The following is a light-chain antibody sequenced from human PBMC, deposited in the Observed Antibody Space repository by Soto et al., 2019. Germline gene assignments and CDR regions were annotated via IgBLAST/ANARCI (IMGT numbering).Light chain of an antibody. J-gene: IGLJ3*02. CDR2: RNN. V-gene: IGLV1-47*01. CDR1: SSNIGSNY. CDR3: AAWDDSLSVWV. Sequence: QSVLTQPPSASGTPGQRVTISCSGSSSNIGSNYVYWYQQLPGTAPKLLIYRNNQRPLGVPDRFSGSKSGTSASLAISGLRSEDEADYYCAAWDDSLSVWVFGGGTKVTVL.